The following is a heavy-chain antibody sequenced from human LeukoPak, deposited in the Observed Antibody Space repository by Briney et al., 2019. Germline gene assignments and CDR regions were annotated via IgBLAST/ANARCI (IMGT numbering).Heavy chain of an antibody. CDR3: AREELYYDFWSGYYSSYYFDY. V-gene: IGHV3-33*01. CDR1: GFTFSSYG. CDR2: IWYDGSNK. D-gene: IGHD3-3*01. J-gene: IGHJ4*02. Sequence: GRSLRLSSAASGFTFSSYGMHWVRQAPGKGLEWVAVIWYDGSNKYYADSVKGRFTISRDNSKNTLYLQMNSLRAEDTAVYYCAREELYYDFWSGYYSSYYFDYWGQGTLVTVSS.